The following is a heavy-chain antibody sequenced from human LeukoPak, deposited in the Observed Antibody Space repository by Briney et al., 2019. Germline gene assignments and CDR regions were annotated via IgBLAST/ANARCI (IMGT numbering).Heavy chain of an antibody. D-gene: IGHD5-18*01. CDR2: IVVGSGNT. CDR1: GFTFTSSA. V-gene: IGHV1-58*01. CDR3: AKDSPRGYSYGLIDY. Sequence: SVKVSCKASGFTFTSSAVQWVRQARGQRLEWIGWIVVGSGNTNYAQKFQERVTITRDMSTSTAYMELSSLRSEDTAVYYCAKDSPRGYSYGLIDYWGQGTLVTVSS. J-gene: IGHJ4*02.